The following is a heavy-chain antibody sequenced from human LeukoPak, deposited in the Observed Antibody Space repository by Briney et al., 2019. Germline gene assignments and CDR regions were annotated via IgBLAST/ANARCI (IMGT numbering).Heavy chain of an antibody. CDR2: ISGSGGST. D-gene: IGHD3-10*01. V-gene: IGHV3-23*01. Sequence: GGSLGLSCAASGFTFSSYAMSWVRQAPGKGLEWVSAISGSGGSTYYADSVKGRFTISRDNSKNTLYLQMNSLRAEDTAVYYCAKVRGEVLLWFGELSHWGQGTLVTVSS. J-gene: IGHJ4*02. CDR1: GFTFSSYA. CDR3: AKVRGEVLLWFGELSH.